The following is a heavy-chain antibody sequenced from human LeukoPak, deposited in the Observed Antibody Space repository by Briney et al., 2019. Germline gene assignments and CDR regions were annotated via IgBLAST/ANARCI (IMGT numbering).Heavy chain of an antibody. CDR1: GYTFTGYY. CDR3: ARGGYCSSTSCYAEYFQH. V-gene: IGHV1-2*02. D-gene: IGHD2-2*01. CDR2: INPNSGGT. J-gene: IGHJ1*01. Sequence: RASVKVSCKASGYTFTGYYIHWVRQAPGQGLEWMGWINPNSGGTNYAQKFQGRVTMTRDTSIRTAYMELSRLRSDDTAMYYCARGGYCSSTSCYAEYFQHWGQGTLVTVSS.